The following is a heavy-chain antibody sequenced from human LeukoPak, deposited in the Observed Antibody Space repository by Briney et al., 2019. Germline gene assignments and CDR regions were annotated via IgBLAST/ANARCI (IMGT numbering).Heavy chain of an antibody. D-gene: IGHD3-10*01. Sequence: GASVKVPCKASGYTFTSHGITWVRQAPGRGFEWMGWISAYNGDTKYPETSQVRVTLTTDTSTNTVYMELRNLKSDDTAVYYCARGGSGSYYDYWGQGTLITVSS. CDR1: GYTFTSHG. J-gene: IGHJ4*02. CDR2: ISAYNGDT. V-gene: IGHV1-18*01. CDR3: ARGGSGSYYDY.